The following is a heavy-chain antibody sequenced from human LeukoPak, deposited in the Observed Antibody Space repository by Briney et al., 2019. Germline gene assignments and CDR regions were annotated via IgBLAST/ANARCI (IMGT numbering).Heavy chain of an antibody. V-gene: IGHV4-4*02. CDR2: IYHSGST. CDR3: SRLVIAAGGKEIDP. Sequence: PSGTLSLTCAVSGGSISSSNWWSWVRQPPGKGLEWIGEIYHSGSTNYNPSLKSRVTISVDKSKNQFSLKLSSVTAADTAVYYWSRLVIAAGGKEIDPWGQGTLVTVSS. J-gene: IGHJ5*02. CDR1: GGSISSSNW. D-gene: IGHD4-23*01.